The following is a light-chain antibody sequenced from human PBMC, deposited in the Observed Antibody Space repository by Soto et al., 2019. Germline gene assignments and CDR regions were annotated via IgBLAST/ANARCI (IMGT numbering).Light chain of an antibody. CDR3: CSYAGNFLKV. Sequence: SALTQPRSVSGSPGQSVTISCTGTSSDVGGYNYVSWYQQYPDKAPKLMISDVSKRPSGVPDRFSGSKSGNTASLTISGLQAEDEADYYCCSYAGNFLKVFGTGTKVTVL. V-gene: IGLV2-11*01. CDR2: DVS. J-gene: IGLJ1*01. CDR1: SSDVGGYNY.